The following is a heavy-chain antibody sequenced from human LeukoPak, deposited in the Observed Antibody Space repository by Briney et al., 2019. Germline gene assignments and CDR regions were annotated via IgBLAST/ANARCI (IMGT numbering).Heavy chain of an antibody. V-gene: IGHV3-74*01. D-gene: IGHD4-17*01. CDR3: TRDTCGARDS. J-gene: IGHJ4*02. CDR1: GYPFSSYW. CDR2: INEGGSYT. Sequence: GGSLRLSCAGSGYPFSSYWMHWVRQVPGKGLVWVSLINEGGSYTSYAESVRGRFTISRDNSKNTLYLQMNSLRAEDTAVYYCTRDTCGARDSWGQGTLVTVSS.